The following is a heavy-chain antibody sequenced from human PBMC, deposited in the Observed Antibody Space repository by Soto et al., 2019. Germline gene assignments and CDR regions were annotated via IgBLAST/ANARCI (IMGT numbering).Heavy chain of an antibody. CDR2: ITWNSGAI. V-gene: IGHV3-9*01. D-gene: IGHD5-18*01. Sequence: SLRLSCAASVFTFDEYAMHWVREVPGKGLEWVSSITWNSGAIQYADSVRGRFTISRDNAKNSVYLVMNSLRPEDTALYYCARKGSRIQLWSAPNYGMDVWGRGTTVTVSS. J-gene: IGHJ6*02. CDR1: VFTFDEYA. CDR3: ARKGSRIQLWSAPNYGMDV.